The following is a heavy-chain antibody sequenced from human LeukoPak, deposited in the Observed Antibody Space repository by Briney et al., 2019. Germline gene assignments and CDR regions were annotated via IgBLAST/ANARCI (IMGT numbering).Heavy chain of an antibody. Sequence: PGGSLRLSCAASGFTFSSYAMSWVRQAPGKGLEWVSAISGSGGSTYYADSVKGRFTISRDNSKNTLYLQMNSLRAEDTAVYYCAQSQDHFWCGYPLFLDYWGQGTLVTVSS. J-gene: IGHJ4*02. CDR1: GFTFSSYA. CDR3: AQSQDHFWCGYPLFLDY. V-gene: IGHV3-23*01. D-gene: IGHD3-3*02. CDR2: ISGSGGST.